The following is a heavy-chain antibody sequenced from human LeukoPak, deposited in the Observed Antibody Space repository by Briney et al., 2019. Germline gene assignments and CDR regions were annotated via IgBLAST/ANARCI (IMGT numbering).Heavy chain of an antibody. V-gene: IGHV5-51*01. D-gene: IGHD3-22*01. CDR3: ARQYYYDSSGYYLAY. CDR1: GYSFTSYW. CDR2: IYPGDSDT. J-gene: IGHJ4*02. Sequence: GESLKISCKGSGYSFTSYWIGWVSQMPGKGLEWMGIIYPGDSDTRYSPSFQGQVTISADKSISTAYLQWSSLKASDTAMYYCARQYYYDSSGYYLAYWGQGTLVTVSS.